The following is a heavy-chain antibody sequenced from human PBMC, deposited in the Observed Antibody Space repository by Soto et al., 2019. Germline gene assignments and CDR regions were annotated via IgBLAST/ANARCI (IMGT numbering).Heavy chain of an antibody. CDR3: ARDSGLAAAGADAFDI. CDR1: GYTFTGYY. V-gene: IGHV1-2*04. CDR2: INPNSGGT. Sequence: ASVKVSCKASGYTFTGYYMHWVRQAPGQGLEWMGWINPNSGGTNYAQKFQGWVTMTRDTSISTAYMELSRLRSDDTAVYYCARDSGLAAAGADAFDIWGQGTMVTVSS. J-gene: IGHJ3*02. D-gene: IGHD6-13*01.